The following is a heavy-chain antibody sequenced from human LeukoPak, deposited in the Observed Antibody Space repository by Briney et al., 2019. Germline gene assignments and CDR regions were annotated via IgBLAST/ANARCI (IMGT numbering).Heavy chain of an antibody. J-gene: IGHJ4*02. CDR1: GFTFDDYG. CDR3: AKSGYNRFDY. D-gene: IGHD5-24*01. V-gene: IGHV3-20*04. Sequence: GGSLRLSCAASGFTFDDYGMSWVRQAPGKGLEWVSGINWNGGSTGYADSVKGRFTISRDNAKNSLYLQMNGLRADDTAVYYCAKSGYNRFDYWGQGTLVTVSS. CDR2: INWNGGST.